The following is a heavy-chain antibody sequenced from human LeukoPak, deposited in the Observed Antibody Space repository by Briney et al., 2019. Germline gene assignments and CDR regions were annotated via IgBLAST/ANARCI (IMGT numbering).Heavy chain of an antibody. Sequence: PGGSLRLSCAASEFTFTTSWITWVRQAPGKGLEWLGNINPDASTKNYAASVRGRFTFSRDNAKNSLYLHMSSLRAEDTVIYYCARDRAFSTFDYWGRGTLVTVSS. CDR1: EFTFTTSW. CDR2: INPDASTK. CDR3: ARDRAFSTFDY. D-gene: IGHD2-2*01. V-gene: IGHV3-7*01. J-gene: IGHJ4*02.